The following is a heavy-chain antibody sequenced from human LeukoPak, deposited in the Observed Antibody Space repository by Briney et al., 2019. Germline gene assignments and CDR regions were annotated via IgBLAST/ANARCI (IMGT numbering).Heavy chain of an antibody. CDR1: GFTFSSYA. J-gene: IGHJ3*02. CDR3: AKDPRIITMIVVVIANDAFDI. D-gene: IGHD3-22*01. CDR2: ISGSGGST. Sequence: PEGSLRLSCAASGFTFSSYAMSWVRQAPGKGLEWVSAISGSGGSTYYADSVKGRFTISRDNSKNTLYLQMNSLRAEDTAVYYCAKDPRIITMIVVVIANDAFDIWGQGTMVTVSS. V-gene: IGHV3-23*01.